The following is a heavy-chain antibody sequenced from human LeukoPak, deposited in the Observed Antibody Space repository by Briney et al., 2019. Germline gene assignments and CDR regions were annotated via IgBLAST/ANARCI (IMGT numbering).Heavy chain of an antibody. CDR1: GYTFVGYR. Sequence: ASVKVSCKASGYTFVGYRVHWVRQAPGQRLEWMGWINPNTGDTNYAQKFQGRVTMTRDTSIAAAYMDLDRLTSDDTAVYYCARGLRGNDRYNYFDFWGQGALVTVSS. CDR3: ARGLRGNDRYNYFDF. D-gene: IGHD1-1*01. V-gene: IGHV1-2*02. J-gene: IGHJ4*02. CDR2: INPNTGDT.